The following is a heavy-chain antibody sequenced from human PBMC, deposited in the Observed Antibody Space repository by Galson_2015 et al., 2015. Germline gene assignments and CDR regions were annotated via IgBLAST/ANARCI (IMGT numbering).Heavy chain of an antibody. CDR1: GFTFSNYW. Sequence: LRLSCAASGFTFSNYWMGWVRQAPGKGLEWVASIQQDGNEKNYADSVKGRFTMSRDNAKNSLYLQMNSLRVEDTAVYYCARSGSGTSRDYWGQGTLVTVSS. J-gene: IGHJ4*02. D-gene: IGHD6-19*01. CDR2: IQQDGNEK. CDR3: ARSGSGTSRDY. V-gene: IGHV3-7*01.